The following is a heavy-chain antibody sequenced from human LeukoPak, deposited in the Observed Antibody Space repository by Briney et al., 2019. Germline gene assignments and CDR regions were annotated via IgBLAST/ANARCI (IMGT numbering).Heavy chain of an antibody. J-gene: IGHJ3*02. V-gene: IGHV5-51*01. D-gene: IGHD3-9*01. CDR3: TRHRALYDILTGQGAFDI. CDR2: IYPGDSDT. CDR1: FTCFTYDL. Sequence: GESLNFSAACAFTCFTYDLNSGRRQMPGKGLEWMGIIYPGDSDTRYSPSFQGQVTISADKSISTAYLQWSSLKASDTALYYCTRHRALYDILTGQGAFDIWGQGTMVTVSS.